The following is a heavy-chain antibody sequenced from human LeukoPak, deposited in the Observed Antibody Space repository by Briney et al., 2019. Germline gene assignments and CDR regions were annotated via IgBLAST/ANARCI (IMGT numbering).Heavy chain of an antibody. CDR2: IYHSGST. J-gene: IGHJ6*03. V-gene: IGHV4-59*08. Sequence: SETLSLTCTVSGGSISSYYWGWIRQPPGKGLEWIGSIYHSGSTYYNPSLKSRVTISVDTSKNQFSLKLSSVTAADTAVYYCARVIGGDYYMDVWGKGTTVTVSS. CDR3: ARVIGGDYYMDV. CDR1: GGSISSYY. D-gene: IGHD3-16*02.